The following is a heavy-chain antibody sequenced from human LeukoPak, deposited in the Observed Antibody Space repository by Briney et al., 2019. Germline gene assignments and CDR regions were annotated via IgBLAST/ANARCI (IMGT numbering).Heavy chain of an antibody. V-gene: IGHV1-46*03. CDR3: ARECPNCGSPDY. J-gene: IGHJ4*02. D-gene: IGHD2-15*01. Sequence: ASVKVSCKASGYTFTSYYMHWVRQAPGQELEWMGIINPSGGSTSYAQKFQGRVTMTRDTSTSTVYMELSSLRSEDTAVYYCARECPNCGSPDYWGQGTLVTVSS. CDR1: GYTFTSYY. CDR2: INPSGGST.